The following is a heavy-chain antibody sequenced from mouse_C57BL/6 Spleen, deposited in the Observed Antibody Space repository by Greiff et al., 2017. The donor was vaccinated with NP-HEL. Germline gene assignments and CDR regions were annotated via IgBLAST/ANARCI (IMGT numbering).Heavy chain of an antibody. Sequence: QVQLQQSGPGLVQPSQSLSITCTVSGFSLTSYGVHWVRQSPGKGLEWLGVIWSGGSTDYNAAFISRLSISKDNSKSQVFFKMNSLQADDTAIYYCARIPVKAYAMDYWGQGTSVTVSS. CDR2: IWSGGST. CDR1: GFSLTSYG. J-gene: IGHJ4*01. V-gene: IGHV2-2*01. D-gene: IGHD1-1*01. CDR3: ARIPVKAYAMDY.